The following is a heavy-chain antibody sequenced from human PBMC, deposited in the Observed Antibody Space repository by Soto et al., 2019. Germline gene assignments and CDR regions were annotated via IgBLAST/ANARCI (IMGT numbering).Heavy chain of an antibody. J-gene: IGHJ4*02. D-gene: IGHD1-26*01. V-gene: IGHV5-51*01. CDR3: ARLGVRWLRLSSGSYSGYFDY. Sequence: GESLKISCKGSGYSFTSYWIGWVRQMPGKGLEWMGIIYPGDSDTRYSPSFQGQATISADKSTSTAYLQWSSLKASDTAMYYCARLGVRWLRLSSGSYSGYFDYWGQGTLVTVSS. CDR1: GYSFTSYW. CDR2: IYPGDSDT.